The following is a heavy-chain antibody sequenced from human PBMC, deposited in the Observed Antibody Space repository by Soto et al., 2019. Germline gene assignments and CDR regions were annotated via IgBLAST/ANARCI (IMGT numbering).Heavy chain of an antibody. CDR2: INGYTGYT. Sequence: QVQLVQSGAEVKKPGASVKVSCKTSGYIFISFGISWVRQAPGQGLEWMGWINGYTGYTKYAQNFQGRVTMTTDRSTSTAYMGLGSLRSDDTAVYYCARARGYNWTPQRSAGGDWFDPWGQGTLVTVSS. V-gene: IGHV1-18*01. D-gene: IGHD1-20*01. CDR1: GYIFISFG. CDR3: ARARGYNWTPQRSAGGDWFDP. J-gene: IGHJ5*02.